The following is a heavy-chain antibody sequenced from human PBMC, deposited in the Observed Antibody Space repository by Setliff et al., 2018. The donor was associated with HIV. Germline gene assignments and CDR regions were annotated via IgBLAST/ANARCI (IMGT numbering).Heavy chain of an antibody. Sequence: SETLSLTCTVSGGSISSSSYYWGWIRQPPGKGLEWIGSIYYSGSTYYNPSLKSRVTISADTSKNQFSLKLSSVTAADTAVYYCASTGYSSGWSFDYWGQGTLVTVPS. CDR2: IYYSGST. V-gene: IGHV4-39*07. CDR1: GGSISSSSYY. CDR3: ASTGYSSGWSFDY. D-gene: IGHD6-19*01. J-gene: IGHJ4*02.